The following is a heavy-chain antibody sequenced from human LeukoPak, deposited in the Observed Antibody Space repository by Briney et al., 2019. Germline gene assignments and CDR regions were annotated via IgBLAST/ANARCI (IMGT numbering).Heavy chain of an antibody. CDR2: ISYDGSNK. CDR1: GFTFSSYG. Sequence: QSGGSLRLSCAASGFTFSSYGMHWVRQAPGKGLEWVAVISYDGSNKYYADSVKGRFTISRDNSKNTLYLQMNSLGAEDTAVYYCAKERDGYNPIFDYWGQGTLVTVSS. J-gene: IGHJ4*02. V-gene: IGHV3-30*18. CDR3: AKERDGYNPIFDY. D-gene: IGHD5-24*01.